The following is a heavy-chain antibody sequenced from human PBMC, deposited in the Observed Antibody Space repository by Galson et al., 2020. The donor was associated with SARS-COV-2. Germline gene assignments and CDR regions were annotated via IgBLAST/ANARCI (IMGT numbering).Heavy chain of an antibody. V-gene: IGHV4-39*01. CDR1: GGSISSSSYY. Sequence: ASETLSLTCTVSGGSISSSSYYWGWIRQPPGKGLEWIGSIYYSGNTYYNPSLKSRVTISVDTSKNQFFLKLTSVTAADTAVYYCAIQQQLVSWFDFWGQGTLVTVSS. CDR2: IYYSGNT. D-gene: IGHD6-13*01. CDR3: AIQQQLVSWFDF. J-gene: IGHJ5*01.